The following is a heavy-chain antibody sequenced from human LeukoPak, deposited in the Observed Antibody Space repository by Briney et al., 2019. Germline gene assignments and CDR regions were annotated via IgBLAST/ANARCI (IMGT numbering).Heavy chain of an antibody. J-gene: IGHJ4*02. CDR2: ISYDGSNK. V-gene: IGHV3-30-3*01. Sequence: GGSLRLSCAASGFTFSSYAMHWVRQAPGKGLEWVAVISYDGSNKYYADSVKGRFTISRDNAKNSLYLQMNSLRAEDTAVYYCARSGYSYGLIPYYFDYWGQGTLVTVSS. CDR3: ARSGYSYGLIPYYFDY. CDR1: GFTFSSYA. D-gene: IGHD5-18*01.